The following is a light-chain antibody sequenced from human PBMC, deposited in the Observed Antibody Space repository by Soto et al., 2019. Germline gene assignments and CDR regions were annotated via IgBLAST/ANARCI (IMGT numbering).Light chain of an antibody. CDR1: SSDVGGYNY. V-gene: IGLV2-14*01. Sequence: QSVLTQPASVSGSPGQSITISCIGTSSDVGGYNYVSWYQQHPGKAPKLMIYEVSNRPSGVSNRFSGSKSGNTASLPISGLQAEDEADYYCSSYTSSITYVFGTGTKLTVL. CDR2: EVS. CDR3: SSYTSSITYV. J-gene: IGLJ1*01.